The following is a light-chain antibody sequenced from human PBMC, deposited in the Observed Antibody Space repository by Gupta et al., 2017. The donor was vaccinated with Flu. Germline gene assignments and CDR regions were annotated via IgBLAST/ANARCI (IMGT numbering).Light chain of an antibody. CDR3: EPEDNSRSNYV. CDR1: SSNTGNDY. V-gene: IGLV1-51*01. Sequence: QSVLTQPPSVSAAPGQKVTISCSGSSSNTGNDYISWYQQLPETAPKLLIYDNNKRHSGIPDRFSGSKYGTSATLDSTGLQTGEEADYYCEPEDNSRSNYVFGTGTRVTVL. J-gene: IGLJ1*01. CDR2: DNN.